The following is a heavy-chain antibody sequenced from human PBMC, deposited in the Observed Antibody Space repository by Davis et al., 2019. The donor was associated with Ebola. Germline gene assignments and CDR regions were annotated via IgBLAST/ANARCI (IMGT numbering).Heavy chain of an antibody. Sequence: AASVKVSCKASGYTFTGYYMHWVRQAPGQGLEWMGWINPNSGGTNYAQKFQGWVTMTRDTSISTAYMELTSLRIDDTAVYYCARGYSPKCRGGDCVNDYWGQGTLVTVSS. V-gene: IGHV1-2*04. J-gene: IGHJ4*02. CDR1: GYTFTGYY. CDR3: ARGYSPKCRGGDCVNDY. CDR2: INPNSGGT. D-gene: IGHD2-21*01.